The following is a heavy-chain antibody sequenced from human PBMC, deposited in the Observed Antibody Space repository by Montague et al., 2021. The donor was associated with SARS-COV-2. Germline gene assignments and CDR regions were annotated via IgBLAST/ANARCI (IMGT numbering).Heavy chain of an antibody. Sequence: SETLSLTCTVSGGSISSSSYYWGWIRQPPGKGLEWIGSIYYSGSTYYNPSLKSRVTISVDTSKNQFSLKLNSVTAADTAVYYCARQRIFCSSTSCYDNWFDPWGQGTLVTVSS. D-gene: IGHD2-2*01. V-gene: IGHV4-39*01. CDR1: GGSISSSSYY. CDR3: ARQRIFCSSTSCYDNWFDP. CDR2: IYYSGST. J-gene: IGHJ5*02.